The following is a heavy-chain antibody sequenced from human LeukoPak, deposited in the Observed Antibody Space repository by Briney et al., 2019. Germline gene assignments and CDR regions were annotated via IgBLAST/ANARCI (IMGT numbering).Heavy chain of an antibody. CDR1: GGSFSGYY. J-gene: IGHJ4*02. D-gene: IGHD5-18*01. V-gene: IGHV4-34*01. Sequence: PSETLSLTCAVYGGSFSGYYWSWTRQPPGKGLEWIGETNHSGSTNYNPSLKSRVTISVDTSKNQFSLKLSSVTAADTAVYYCARGERGYSYGHEFDYWGQGTLVTVSS. CDR3: ARGERGYSYGHEFDY. CDR2: TNHSGST.